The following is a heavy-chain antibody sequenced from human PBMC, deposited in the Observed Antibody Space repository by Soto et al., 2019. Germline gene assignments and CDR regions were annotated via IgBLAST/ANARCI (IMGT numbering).Heavy chain of an antibody. Sequence: GGSLRLSCSASGFTFSSYAMHWVRQAPGKGLEYVSAISSNGGSKYYADSVKGRFTISRDNSKNTLYLQMSSLRPEDTAVYYCVKEKKGVTGYYFYYYMAVWGKGTTGTVYS. D-gene: IGHD7-27*01. CDR1: GFTFSSYA. CDR2: ISSNGGSK. CDR3: VKEKKGVTGYYFYYYMAV. V-gene: IGHV3-64D*09. J-gene: IGHJ6*03.